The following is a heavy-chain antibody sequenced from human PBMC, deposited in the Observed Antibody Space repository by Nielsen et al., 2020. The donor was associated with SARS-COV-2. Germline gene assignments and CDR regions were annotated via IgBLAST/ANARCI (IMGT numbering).Heavy chain of an antibody. J-gene: IGHJ6*03. Sequence: GSLRLSCAVYGGSFSGYYWSWIRQPPGKGLEWIGEINHSGSTNYNPSLKSRVTISVDTSKNQFSLKLSSVTAADTAVYYCARRRWDVAAAGTLDYYYYYMDVWGKGTTVTVSS. D-gene: IGHD6-13*01. CDR1: GGSFSGYY. CDR2: INHSGST. CDR3: ARRRWDVAAAGTLDYYYYYMDV. V-gene: IGHV4-34*01.